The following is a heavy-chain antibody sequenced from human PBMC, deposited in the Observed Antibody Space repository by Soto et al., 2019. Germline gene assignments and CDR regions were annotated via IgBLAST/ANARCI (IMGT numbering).Heavy chain of an antibody. J-gene: IGHJ4*02. CDR1: GDSVSGNSAS. CDR2: TYYRSKWYN. Sequence: SQTLSLTCAISGDSVSGNSASWNLIRQSPSRGLEWLGRTYYRSKWYNDYAASVKSRITVTPDTSKNQFSLKLSSVTAADTAVYYCAREGGYSNYYFDYWGQGTLVTVPQ. V-gene: IGHV6-1*01. D-gene: IGHD4-4*01. CDR3: AREGGYSNYYFDY.